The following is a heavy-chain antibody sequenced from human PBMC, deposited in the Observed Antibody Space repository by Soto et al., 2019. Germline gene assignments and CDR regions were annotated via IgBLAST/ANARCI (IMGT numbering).Heavy chain of an antibody. V-gene: IGHV4-39*01. CDR2: IYYNGNT. J-gene: IGHJ4*02. CDR1: GGSISTSSYY. CDR3: AKGGYSFTYLPFGS. Sequence: QLQLQESGPGLVKPSETLSLTCTVSGGSISTSSYYWGWIRQPPGKALEWIGNIYYNGNTCYNPSLKSRVIISVSTSKNQFSLNLSPVTAADTAVDYCAKGGYSFTYLPFGSWGLGTLVAVSS. D-gene: IGHD5-18*01.